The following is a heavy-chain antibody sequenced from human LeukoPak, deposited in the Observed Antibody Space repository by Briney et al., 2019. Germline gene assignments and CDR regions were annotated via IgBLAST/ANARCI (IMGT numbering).Heavy chain of an antibody. D-gene: IGHD1-26*01. J-gene: IGHJ4*02. CDR1: GFTFSSYS. CDR2: ISSGSGYV. Sequence: GGSLRLSCAASGFTFSSYSMNWVRQAPGKGLEWVSSISSGSGYVYYADSVKGRFTIPRDNAKNSLYLQMNSLRAEDTAVYYCARDVGATRRFFDYWGQGTLVTVSS. V-gene: IGHV3-21*01. CDR3: ARDVGATRRFFDY.